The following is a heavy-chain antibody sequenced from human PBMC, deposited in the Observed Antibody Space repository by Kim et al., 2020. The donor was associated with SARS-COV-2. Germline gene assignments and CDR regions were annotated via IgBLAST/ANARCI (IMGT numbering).Heavy chain of an antibody. D-gene: IGHD4-17*01. CDR2: IYYSEST. V-gene: IGHV4-59*13. J-gene: IGHJ3*02. Sequence: SETLSLTCTVSGGSISYYYWSWIRQPPGKGLEWIGYIYYSESTYYNPSLKSRVTISVDKSKNQFSLKLSSVTAADTAVYYCARGTTSPGKAFDIWGQGTIVTVSS. CDR1: GGSISYYY. CDR3: ARGTTSPGKAFDI.